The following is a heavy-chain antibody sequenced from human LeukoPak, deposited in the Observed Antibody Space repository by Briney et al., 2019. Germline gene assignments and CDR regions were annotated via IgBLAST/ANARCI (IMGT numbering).Heavy chain of an antibody. J-gene: IGHJ4*02. Sequence: SETLSLSCAVYVVSFSGYYWSWLRQPPGKVLEWIGEINHSASANYNPSLKSRVTISVDTSKNQFSLKLSSVTAAVTAVYYCARGLKGDQIYGDSTLSLVYPSFDYWGQGTLVTVSS. D-gene: IGHD4-17*01. CDR1: VVSFSGYY. V-gene: IGHV4-34*01. CDR3: ARGLKGDQIYGDSTLSLVYPSFDY. CDR2: INHSASA.